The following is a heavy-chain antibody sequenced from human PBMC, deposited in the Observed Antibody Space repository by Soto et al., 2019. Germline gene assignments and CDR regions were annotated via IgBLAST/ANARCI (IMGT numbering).Heavy chain of an antibody. CDR3: ARHKRDGDYADFDY. CDR1: GFSISSYY. Sequence: SETLSLTCTVSGFSISSYYWSGIRQPPGKGLEWIGYIYYSGSTNYNPSLKSRVTISVDTSKNQFSLKLSSVTAADTAVYYCARHKRDGDYADFDYWGQGTLVTVSS. J-gene: IGHJ4*02. V-gene: IGHV4-59*08. D-gene: IGHD4-17*01. CDR2: IYYSGST.